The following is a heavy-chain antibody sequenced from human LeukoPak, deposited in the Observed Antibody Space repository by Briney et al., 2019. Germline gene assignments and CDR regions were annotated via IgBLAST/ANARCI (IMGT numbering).Heavy chain of an antibody. CDR3: AKAPPAYPLRFLEWLPLGYMDV. V-gene: IGHV3-23*01. Sequence: GGSLRLSCAASGFTFSSYAMSWVRQAPGKGLEWVSAISGSGGSTYYADSVKGRFTISRDNSKNTLYLQMNSLRAEDTAVYYCAKAPPAYPLRFLEWLPLGYMDVWGKGTTVTVSS. CDR2: ISGSGGST. J-gene: IGHJ6*03. D-gene: IGHD3-3*01. CDR1: GFTFSSYA.